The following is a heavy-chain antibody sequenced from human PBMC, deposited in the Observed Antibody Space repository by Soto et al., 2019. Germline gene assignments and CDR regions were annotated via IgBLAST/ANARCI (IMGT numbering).Heavy chain of an antibody. J-gene: IGHJ6*03. Sequence: QVQLVESGGGVVQSGRSLRLSCAASGFTFSSYGMHWVRQAPGKGLEWVAVISYDGSNKYYADSVKGRFTISRDNSKNTLYLQMNSLRAEDTAVYYCAKELGYCSSTSCYNMDVWGKGTTVTVSS. CDR3: AKELGYCSSTSCYNMDV. CDR1: GFTFSSYG. CDR2: ISYDGSNK. V-gene: IGHV3-30*18. D-gene: IGHD2-2*02.